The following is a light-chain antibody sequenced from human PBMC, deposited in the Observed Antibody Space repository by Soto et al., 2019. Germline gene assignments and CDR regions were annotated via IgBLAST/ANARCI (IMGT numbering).Light chain of an antibody. CDR1: QSVSSSF. J-gene: IGKJ4*01. CDR2: GAS. Sequence: EIVLTQSPGTLSLSPGERATLSCRASQSVSSSFLAWYQQKPGQALRLLMYGASSRATGIPDRFSGSGSGTDFTLTISRLEPEEVALYYCQQYGISPLTFGGGTKVEIK. V-gene: IGKV3-20*01. CDR3: QQYGISPLT.